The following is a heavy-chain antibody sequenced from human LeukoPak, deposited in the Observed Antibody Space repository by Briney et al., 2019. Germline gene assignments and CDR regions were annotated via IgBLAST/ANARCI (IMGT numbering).Heavy chain of an antibody. V-gene: IGHV3-30*04. CDR2: VSYDGSYK. Sequence: GALRLSCAATGFTFSNFAMHWVRQAPGKGLEWVAVVSYDGSYKYYADSVKGRFTISRDNSKNTLYLQMNSLRAEDTAVYYCARAPGYSAAYYFDYWGQGTLVTVSS. CDR1: GFTFSNFA. J-gene: IGHJ4*02. CDR3: ARAPGYSAAYYFDY. D-gene: IGHD6-13*01.